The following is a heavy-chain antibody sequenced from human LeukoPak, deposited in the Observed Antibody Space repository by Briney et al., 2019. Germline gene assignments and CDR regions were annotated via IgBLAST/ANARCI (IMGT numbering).Heavy chain of an antibody. V-gene: IGHV3-23*01. Sequence: PGGSLRLSCAASGFTFNNYAMYWVRQAPGKGLEWVSGVFGSGGSAHYADSVKGRFTISRDNSKSTVYLEINSLRAEDTAMYYCGKTTTGYSSGRYPGWPVDYWGQGTLVTVSS. CDR1: GFTFNNYA. D-gene: IGHD6-19*01. CDR2: VFGSGGSA. J-gene: IGHJ4*02. CDR3: GKTTTGYSSGRYPGWPVDY.